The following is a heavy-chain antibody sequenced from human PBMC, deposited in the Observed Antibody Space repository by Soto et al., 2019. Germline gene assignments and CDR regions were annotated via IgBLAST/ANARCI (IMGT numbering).Heavy chain of an antibody. CDR3: ARLVSAAAIDY. CDR1: GFTFSSYW. Sequence: GGSLRLSCXASGFTFSSYWMSWVRQAPGKGLEWVANIKQDETEKYYVDSVKGRFTISRDNAKNSLYLQMDSLRAEDTAVYYCARLVSAAAIDYWGQGTLVTVSS. J-gene: IGHJ4*02. D-gene: IGHD1-26*01. CDR2: IKQDETEK. V-gene: IGHV3-7*04.